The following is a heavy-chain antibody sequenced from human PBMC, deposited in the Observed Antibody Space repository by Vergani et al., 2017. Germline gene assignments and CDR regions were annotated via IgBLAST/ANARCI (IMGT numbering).Heavy chain of an antibody. J-gene: IGHJ4*02. D-gene: IGHD2-2*01. CDR3: AXVGTSSNRDYFDY. V-gene: IGHV1-2*02. CDR2: INPNSGGT. CDR1: GYTFTDYF. Sequence: QVQLVQSGAEVKKPGASVKVSCKASGYTFTDYFMHWVRQAPGQGLEWMGWINPNSGGTNYAQKFQGRVTMTRDTSISTAYMDLSNLRSDDTAVYYCAXVGTSSNRDYFDYWGQGTLVTVSS.